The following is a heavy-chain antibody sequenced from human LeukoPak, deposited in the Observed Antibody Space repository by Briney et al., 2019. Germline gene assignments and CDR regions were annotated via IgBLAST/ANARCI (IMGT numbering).Heavy chain of an antibody. CDR1: GGSISSYY. D-gene: IGHD4-17*01. CDR3: ARYYGDYAANWYFDL. CDR2: IYTSGST. J-gene: IGHJ2*01. Sequence: SETLSLTCTVSGGSISSYYWSWIRQPAGKGLEWIGRIYTSGSTNYNPSLKSRVTMSVDTSQNQFSLKLSSVTAADTAVYYCARYYGDYAANWYFDLWGRGTLVTVSS. V-gene: IGHV4-4*07.